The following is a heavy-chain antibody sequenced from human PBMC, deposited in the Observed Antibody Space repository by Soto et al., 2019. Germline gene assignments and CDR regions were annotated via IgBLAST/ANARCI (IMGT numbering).Heavy chain of an antibody. CDR2: INPSGGGT. CDR1: GYTFTNYY. CDR3: ARAFDFWSGYGPFAY. J-gene: IGHJ4*02. D-gene: IGHD3-3*01. Sequence: ASVKVSCKASGYTFTNYYIHWLRQAPGQGLEWMGIINPSGGGTTYAQKFQGRVTMTTDTSTSTAYMELRSLRSDDTAVYYCARAFDFWSGYGPFAYWGQGTLVTVSS. V-gene: IGHV1-46*01.